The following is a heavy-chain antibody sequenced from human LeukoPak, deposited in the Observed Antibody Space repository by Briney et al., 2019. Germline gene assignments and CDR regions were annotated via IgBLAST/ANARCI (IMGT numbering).Heavy chain of an antibody. J-gene: IGHJ4*02. CDR2: MYYSGST. V-gene: IGHV4-34*01. Sequence: PSETLSLTCAVDGGSFSGYYWSWIRQPPGKGLEGVGSMYYSGSTYYNPSLKSRVTISVDTSKNQFSLKLSSVTAADTAVYSCARHFGNSCGYIDCWGRGTLVTVSS. CDR3: ARHFGNSCGYIDC. CDR1: GGSFSGYY. D-gene: IGHD3-22*01.